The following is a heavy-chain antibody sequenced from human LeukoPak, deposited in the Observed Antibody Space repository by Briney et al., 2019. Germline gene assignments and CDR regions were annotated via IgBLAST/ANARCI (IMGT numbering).Heavy chain of an antibody. Sequence: GSSVKVSCKASGGTFSSYAISWVRQAPGQGLEWMGGIIPIFGTANYAQKFQGRVTITTDESTSTAYMELSRLRSDDTAVYYCARLLFGELYFDYWGQGTLVTVSS. D-gene: IGHD3-10*02. V-gene: IGHV1-69*05. CDR1: GGTFSSYA. J-gene: IGHJ4*02. CDR2: IIPIFGTA. CDR3: ARLLFGELYFDY.